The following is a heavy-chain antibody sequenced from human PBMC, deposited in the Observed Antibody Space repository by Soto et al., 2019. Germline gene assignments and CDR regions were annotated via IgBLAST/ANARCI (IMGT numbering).Heavy chain of an antibody. CDR3: ARSAHYYDSSGYYRYYYYGMDV. CDR2: ISYDGSNK. V-gene: IGHV3-30-3*01. J-gene: IGHJ6*02. CDR1: GFTFSSYA. D-gene: IGHD3-22*01. Sequence: GGSLRLSCAASGFTFSSYAMHWVRQAPGKGLEWVAVISYDGSNKYYADSVKGRFTISRDNSKNTLYLQMNSLRAEDTAVYYCARSAHYYDSSGYYRYYYYGMDVWGHGTKVTVYS.